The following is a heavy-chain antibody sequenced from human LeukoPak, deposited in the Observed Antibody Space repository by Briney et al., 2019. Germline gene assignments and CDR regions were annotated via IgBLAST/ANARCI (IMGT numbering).Heavy chain of an antibody. CDR2: ISGNSVTI. CDR3: AKILSGTYSFDL. J-gene: IGHJ4*02. D-gene: IGHD1-26*01. CDR1: GSTFSTYP. V-gene: IGHV3-23*01. Sequence: GGSLRLSCTASGSTFSTYPMTWVRQAPGQGLEWVSAISGNSVTIYYADSAKGRFTISRDNSKNTLYLQMYSLRAEDTAVYYCAKILSGTYSFDLWGQGTLVTVSS.